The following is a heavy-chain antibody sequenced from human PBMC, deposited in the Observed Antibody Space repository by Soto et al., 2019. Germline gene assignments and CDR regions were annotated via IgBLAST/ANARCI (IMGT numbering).Heavy chain of an antibody. Sequence: QVQLVQSGAEVKKPGASVKVSCKASGYTFTSYGISWVRQAPGQGLEWMGWISAYNGNTNYAQKLQGRVTMTTDTSTSTGYMELRSLRSDDTAVYYCARPGTELWFGELLGNQYYFDYWGQGTLVTVSS. CDR2: ISAYNGNT. J-gene: IGHJ4*02. D-gene: IGHD3-10*01. CDR1: GYTFTSYG. V-gene: IGHV1-18*01. CDR3: ARPGTELWFGELLGNQYYFDY.